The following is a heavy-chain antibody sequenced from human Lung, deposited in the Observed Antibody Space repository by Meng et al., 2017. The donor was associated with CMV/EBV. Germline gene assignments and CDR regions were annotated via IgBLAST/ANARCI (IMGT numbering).Heavy chain of an antibody. V-gene: IGHV1-69*06. J-gene: IGHJ6*02. Sequence: SVKVSXKPSGGTFSNYAITWVRQAPGQGLEWMGGIIPVVGTVNYPQKFQGRVTITADKSTSTVYMELSSLRSEDTAVYYCARDSRGSTWYLLAGYYYGSGVWGQGXTVTVSS. CDR1: GGTFSNYA. CDR2: IIPVVGTV. CDR3: ARDSRGSTWYLLAGYYYGSGV. D-gene: IGHD6-13*01.